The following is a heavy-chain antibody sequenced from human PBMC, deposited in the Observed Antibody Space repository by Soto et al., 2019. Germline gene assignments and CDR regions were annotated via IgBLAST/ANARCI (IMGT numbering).Heavy chain of an antibody. CDR1: GYTFTSYA. V-gene: IGHV1-3*01. D-gene: IGHD3-9*01. CDR3: ARGYDILTGYVY. Sequence: ASVKVSCQASGYTFTSYAMHWVRQAPGQRLEWMGWINAGNGNTKYSQKFQGRVTITRDTSASTAYMELSSLRSEDTAVYYCARGYDILTGYVYWGQGTQVTVSS. CDR2: INAGNGNT. J-gene: IGHJ4*02.